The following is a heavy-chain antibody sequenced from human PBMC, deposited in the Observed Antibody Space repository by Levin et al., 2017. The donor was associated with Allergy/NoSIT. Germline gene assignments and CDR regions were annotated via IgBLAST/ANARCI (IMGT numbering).Heavy chain of an antibody. J-gene: IGHJ5*02. V-gene: IGHV4-31*03. CDR1: GGSVSNDPYY. Sequence: SQTLSLTCTVSGGSVSNDPYYWSWIRQRPGEGLEWIGYMYYTGTTYYDPSLRSRITISVDTSKNQFSLKMTSVTAADTAVYYCARANPSFDPWGPGTLVTVSS. CDR2: MYYTGTT. CDR3: ARANPSFDP.